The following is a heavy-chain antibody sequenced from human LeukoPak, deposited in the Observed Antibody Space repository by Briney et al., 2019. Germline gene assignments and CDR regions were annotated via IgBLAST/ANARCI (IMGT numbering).Heavy chain of an antibody. V-gene: IGHV3-30-3*01. CDR3: TRTSNWNFIRGSDY. D-gene: IGHD1-7*01. Sequence: GGSLRLSCTASGFTFSNYVMHWVRQAPGKGLEWVAAISYDGSNKYYADSVKGRFSISRDNSKNTLYLQTNSLTPEDTAVYFCTRTSNWNFIRGSDYWGQGTLVTVSS. CDR1: GFTFSNYV. CDR2: ISYDGSNK. J-gene: IGHJ4*02.